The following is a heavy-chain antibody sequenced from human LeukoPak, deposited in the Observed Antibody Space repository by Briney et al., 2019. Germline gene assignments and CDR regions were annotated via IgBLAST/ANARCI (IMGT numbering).Heavy chain of an antibody. CDR1: VYTFTSYD. V-gene: IGHV1-8*01. CDR2: RSPNSGDT. D-gene: IGHD3-16*01. J-gene: IGHJ4*02. CDR3: ARGTPTGGYDS. Sequence: ASVKVSCKASVYTFTSYDLNWVRQATAQRPEGMGWRSPNSGDTGYAQKFKDRVTMNSNTSISTACMEPRSLRSDDTAVYHCARGTPTGGYDSWGPGTLVTVSS.